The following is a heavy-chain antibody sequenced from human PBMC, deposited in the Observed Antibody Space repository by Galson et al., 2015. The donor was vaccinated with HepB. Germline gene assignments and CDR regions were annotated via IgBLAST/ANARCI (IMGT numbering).Heavy chain of an antibody. CDR2: IYYSGST. V-gene: IGHV4-30-4*01. CDR1: GGSISSGYYY. D-gene: IGHD2-2*01. CDR3: ARTIPSLAYCSSTSCRYYYDDMDV. Sequence: TLSLTCTVSGGSISSGYYYWSWIRQPPGKGLEWLGYIYYSGSTYYNPSLKRRVTISVDTTKNQFSLKLSSVTAADTAVYYCARTIPSLAYCSSTSCRYYYDDMDVWGQGTTVTVSS. J-gene: IGHJ6*02.